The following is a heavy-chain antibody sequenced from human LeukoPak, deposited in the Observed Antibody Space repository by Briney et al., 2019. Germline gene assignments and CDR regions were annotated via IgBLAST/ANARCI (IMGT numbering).Heavy chain of an antibody. D-gene: IGHD6-19*01. J-gene: IGHJ4*02. CDR1: GGSISSGSYY. Sequence: SQTLSLTCTVSGGSISSGSYYWSWIRQPAGKGLEWIGRIYTSGSTNYNPSLKSRVTISVDTSKNQFSLKLSSVTAADTAVYYCARDPAPRPLSSGWLGGFDYWGQGTLVTVSS. CDR2: IYTSGST. V-gene: IGHV4-61*02. CDR3: ARDPAPRPLSSGWLGGFDY.